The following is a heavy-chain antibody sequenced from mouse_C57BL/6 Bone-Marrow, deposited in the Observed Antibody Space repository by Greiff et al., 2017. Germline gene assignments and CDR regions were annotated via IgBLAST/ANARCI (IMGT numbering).Heavy chain of an antibody. J-gene: IGHJ4*01. CDR1: GYTFTSYD. CDR3: ARRSSYGAMDY. CDR2: IYPRDGST. Sequence: QVQLQQSGPELVKPGASVKLSCKPSGYTFTSYDINWVKQRPGQGLEWIGWIYPRDGSTKYNEKFKGKATLTVDPSSSTAYMELHSLTSKDSAVYFCARRSSYGAMDYWDQGASVTVSS. V-gene: IGHV1-85*01. D-gene: IGHD1-1*01.